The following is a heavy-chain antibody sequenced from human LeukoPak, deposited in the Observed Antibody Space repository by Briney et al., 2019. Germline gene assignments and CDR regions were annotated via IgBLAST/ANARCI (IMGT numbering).Heavy chain of an antibody. CDR3: AKATGYLL. V-gene: IGHV3-23*01. D-gene: IGHD1-14*01. CDR1: GFTFSSYE. Sequence: GGSLRLSCAASGFTFSSYEMNWVRQAPGKGLEWVSSIRGSGGTTFYADSVKGRFTISRDNSKNTLYLQMSSLRAEDTAVYYCAKATGYLLWGQGTLVTISS. CDR2: IRGSGGTT. J-gene: IGHJ4*02.